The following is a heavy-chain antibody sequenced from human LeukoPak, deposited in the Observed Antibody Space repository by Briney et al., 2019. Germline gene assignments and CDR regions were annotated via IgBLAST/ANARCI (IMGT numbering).Heavy chain of an antibody. CDR2: ISGSGGST. CDR1: GFTFSNYD. J-gene: IGHJ4*02. V-gene: IGHV3-23*01. Sequence: PGGSLRLSCDASGFTFSNYDMIWVRQAPGKGLEWVSIISGSGGSTYYGDSVKGRFTISRDNSKNTLYLQMNSLRAEDTAVYYCAKDEYFDYWGQGTLVTVSS. CDR3: AKDEYFDY.